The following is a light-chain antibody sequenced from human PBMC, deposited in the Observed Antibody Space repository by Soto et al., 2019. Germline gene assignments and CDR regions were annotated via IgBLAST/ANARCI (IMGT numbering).Light chain of an antibody. V-gene: IGKV1-5*03. CDR3: QQYNDYWT. CDR1: QSLNIW. J-gene: IGKJ1*01. Sequence: DTQMTQSPSTLSASVGDRVTITCRASQSLNIWLAWYQQKPGRAPQLLIYQASTLASGVPSRFSGSGSGSEFTLTISSLQPDDFATYYCQQYNDYWTLGQGTKVDIK. CDR2: QAS.